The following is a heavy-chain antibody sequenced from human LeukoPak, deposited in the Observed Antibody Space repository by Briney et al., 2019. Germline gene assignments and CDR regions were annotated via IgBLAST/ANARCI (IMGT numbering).Heavy chain of an antibody. Sequence: GGSLRLSCAASGFTLSSYAMHWVRQAPGKGLEWVAVISYDGSNKYYADSVKGRFTISRDNSKNTLYLQMNSLRAEDTAVYYCARDLGSGWFYSTTTGYYYGMDVWGQGTTVTVSS. J-gene: IGHJ6*02. D-gene: IGHD6-19*01. V-gene: IGHV3-30-3*01. CDR1: GFTLSSYA. CDR3: ARDLGSGWFYSTTTGYYYGMDV. CDR2: ISYDGSNK.